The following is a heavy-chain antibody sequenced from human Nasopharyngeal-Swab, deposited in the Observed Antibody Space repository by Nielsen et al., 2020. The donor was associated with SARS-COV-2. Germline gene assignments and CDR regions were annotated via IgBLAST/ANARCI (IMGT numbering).Heavy chain of an antibody. Sequence: GESLKISCVASGFTFNDYAMNWVRQAPGKGLEWVSAISSSGDYIYHAASVKGRFTISRDNAKNSLYLQMNSLRAEDTAVYYCTRDTPAMFAYWGQGTLVTVSS. V-gene: IGHV3-21*01. CDR1: GFTFNDYA. CDR2: ISSSGDYI. CDR3: TRDTPAMFAY. J-gene: IGHJ4*02.